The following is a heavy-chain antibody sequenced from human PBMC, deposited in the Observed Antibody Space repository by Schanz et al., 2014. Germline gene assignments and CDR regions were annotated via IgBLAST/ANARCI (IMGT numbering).Heavy chain of an antibody. V-gene: IGHV3-23*01. J-gene: IGHJ5*01. CDR2: ISASGGTT. D-gene: IGHD2-15*01. CDR3: AKAPREYCRYDNGADWFDS. Sequence: EVQLLESGGGLVQPGGSLRLSCAASGFTFSSYAMSWVRQAPGKGLEWVSAISASGGTTYYADSVKGRFTISRDKAKNTLYLQMNSVRAEDAAVYYCAKAPREYCRYDNGADWFDSWGQGTLVTASS. CDR1: GFTFSSYA.